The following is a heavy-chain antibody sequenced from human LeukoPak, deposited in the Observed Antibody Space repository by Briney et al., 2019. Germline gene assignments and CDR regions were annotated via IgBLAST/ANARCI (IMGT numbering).Heavy chain of an antibody. D-gene: IGHD3-10*01. J-gene: IGHJ4*02. CDR1: GYTVTGYY. CDR3: ARGRMVRGVLGDY. V-gene: IGHV1-2*04. Sequence: ASVKVSCKASGYTVTGYYMHWVRQAPGQGLEWMGWINPNSGGTNYAQKFQGWVTMTRDTSISTAYMELSRLRSDDTAVYYCARGRMVRGVLGDYWGQGTLVTVSS. CDR2: INPNSGGT.